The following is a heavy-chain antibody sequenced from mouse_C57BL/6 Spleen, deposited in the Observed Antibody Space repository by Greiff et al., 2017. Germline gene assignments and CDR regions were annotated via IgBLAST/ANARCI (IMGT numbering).Heavy chain of an antibody. V-gene: IGHV1-82*01. D-gene: IGHD1-1*01. CDR1: GYAFSSSW. CDR3: ASYGSSYGWFAY. Sequence: VQLQQSGPELVKPGASVKISCKASGYAFSSSWMNWVKQRPGKGLEWIGRIYPGDGDTNYNGKFKGKATLTADKSSSTAYMQLSSLTSEDSAVSFCASYGSSYGWFAYWGQGTLVTVSA. J-gene: IGHJ3*01. CDR2: IYPGDGDT.